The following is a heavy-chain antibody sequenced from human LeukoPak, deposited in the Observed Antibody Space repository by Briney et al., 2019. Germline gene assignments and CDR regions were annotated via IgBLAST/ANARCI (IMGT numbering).Heavy chain of an antibody. D-gene: IGHD3-22*01. CDR1: GFSLNTRGVG. J-gene: IGHJ4*02. CDR3: AHRKNYYDSSVFDN. Sequence: SGPTLVNPTQTLTLTCTFSGFSLNTRGVGVGWIRQPPGRALGWLALIYWDDDRRYSPSLESRLTITKDTSKNQVVLTMTNMDPVDTATYFCAHRKNYYDSSVFDNWGQGTLVTVSS. V-gene: IGHV2-5*02. CDR2: IYWDDDR.